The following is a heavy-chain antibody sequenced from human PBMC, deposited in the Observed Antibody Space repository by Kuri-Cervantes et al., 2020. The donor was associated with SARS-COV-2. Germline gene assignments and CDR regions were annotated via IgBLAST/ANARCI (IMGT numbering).Heavy chain of an antibody. CDR3: ARDRKVTAYYYGMDV. CDR1: GFTFSSYA. CDR2: ISGSGGST. V-gene: IGHV3-23*01. D-gene: IGHD2-21*02. Sequence: GESLKISCAASGFTFSSYAMSWVRQAPGKGLEWVSAISGSGGSTYYADSVKGRFTISRDNSKNTLYLQMNSLRAEDTAVYYCARDRKVTAYYYGMDVWGQGTTVTVSS. J-gene: IGHJ6*02.